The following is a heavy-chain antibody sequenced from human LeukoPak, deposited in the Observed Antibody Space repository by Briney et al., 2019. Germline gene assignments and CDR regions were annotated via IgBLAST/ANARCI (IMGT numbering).Heavy chain of an antibody. CDR3: AKGAARTMWQYDY. CDR2: ISGSGGAT. D-gene: IGHD6-6*01. J-gene: IGHJ4*02. CDR1: GFTFSNYD. Sequence: GGSLRLSCAASGFTFSNYDMTWVRQAPGRGLEWVSGISGSGGATYSADSVKGRFTISRDNSKNTLYLQMNSLRAEDTAVYYCAKGAARTMWQYDYWGQGTLVNVSS. V-gene: IGHV3-23*01.